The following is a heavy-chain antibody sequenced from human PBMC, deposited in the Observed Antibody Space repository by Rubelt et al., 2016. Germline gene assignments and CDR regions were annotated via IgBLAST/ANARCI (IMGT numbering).Heavy chain of an antibody. CDR1: GYAFNSYG. Sequence: SSGEVKKPGASVKVSCKASGYAFNSYGISWVRQAPGQGLEWMGWISAYNGNTNYAQKLQGRVTMTTDTSTSTAYMELRSLRSDDTAVYYCARDYSSSWAFDYWGQGTLVTVSS. CDR2: ISAYNGNT. D-gene: IGHD6-13*01. CDR3: ARDYSSSWAFDY. V-gene: IGHV1-18*01. J-gene: IGHJ4*02.